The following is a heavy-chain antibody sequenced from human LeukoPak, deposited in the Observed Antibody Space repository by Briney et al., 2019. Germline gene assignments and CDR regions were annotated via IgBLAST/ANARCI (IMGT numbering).Heavy chain of an antibody. J-gene: IGHJ5*02. CDR3: ARHIDNSRFDP. CDR2: MYYSGST. Sequence: NPSETLSLTCTVSGGSISSSTDYWGWVRQPPGKGLEWIGTMYYSGSTYYNPSLKSRVTISIDTSKNQFSLKLSSVTAADTAVYYCARHIDNSRFDPWGQGTLVTVSS. V-gene: IGHV4-39*01. CDR1: GGSISSSTDY. D-gene: IGHD4-11*01.